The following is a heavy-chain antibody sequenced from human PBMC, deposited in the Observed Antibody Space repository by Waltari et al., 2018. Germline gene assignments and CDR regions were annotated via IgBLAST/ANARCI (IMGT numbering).Heavy chain of an antibody. CDR1: GVSITSNRHY. V-gene: IGHV4-39*01. D-gene: IGHD5-12*01. J-gene: IGHJ3*01. CDR2: VSYRGTT. CDR3: ATYIGASVGTAAFDV. Sequence: QLQLQESGPRLVRPSETLSLICRVSGVSITSNRHYWAWIRQSPGQGLEWIGTVSYRGTTYISPALKSRVSVSRDTSKNQVSLILGSVTAADMAVYYCATYIGASVGTAAFDVWGQGIMVTVSS.